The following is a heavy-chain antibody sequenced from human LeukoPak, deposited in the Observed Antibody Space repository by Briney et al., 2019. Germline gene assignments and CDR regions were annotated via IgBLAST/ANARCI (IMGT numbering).Heavy chain of an antibody. CDR1: GFSFRNYW. V-gene: IGHV3-7*01. J-gene: IGHJ4*02. Sequence: AGGSLRLSCAASGFSFRNYWMGWVRQAPGKGLEWVANTKPDGSAEYYADSVRGRFSTSRDNANNLLHLQMNSLRAEDTAVYYCARDGGLHTNFDYWGQGTLVTVSS. CDR3: ARDGGLHTNFDY. D-gene: IGHD2-15*01. CDR2: TKPDGSAE.